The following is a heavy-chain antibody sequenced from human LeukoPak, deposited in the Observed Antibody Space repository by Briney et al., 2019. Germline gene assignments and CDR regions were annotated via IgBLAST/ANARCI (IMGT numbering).Heavy chain of an antibody. CDR1: GFTFSSYA. CDR2: ITGSSAST. CDR3: AKLDYYDTH. Sequence: GGSLRLSCSASGFTFSSYAMSWVRQAPGKGLEWVSSITGSSASTYYADSVKGRFTISRDNSKNTLYLQMNSLRAEDTAVYFCAKLDYYDTHWGQGTLVTVSS. V-gene: IGHV3-23*01. J-gene: IGHJ4*02. D-gene: IGHD3-22*01.